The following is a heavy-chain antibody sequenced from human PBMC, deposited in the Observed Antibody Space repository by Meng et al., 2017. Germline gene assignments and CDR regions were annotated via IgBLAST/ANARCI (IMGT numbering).Heavy chain of an antibody. Sequence: RRVQSEAGVRKPGAWVKVSCKASGGTFSSYAISWVRQAPGQGLEWMGGIIPIFGTANYAQKFQGRVTITADKSTSTAYMELSSLRSEDTAVYYCARGPTGGAFDIWGQGTMVTVSS. CDR2: IIPIFGTA. CDR3: ARGPTGGAFDI. D-gene: IGHD3-16*01. V-gene: IGHV1-69*06. J-gene: IGHJ3*02. CDR1: GGTFSSYA.